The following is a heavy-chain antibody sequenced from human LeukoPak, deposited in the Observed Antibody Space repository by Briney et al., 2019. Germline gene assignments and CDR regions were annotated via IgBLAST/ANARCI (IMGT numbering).Heavy chain of an antibody. V-gene: IGHV3-30*18. CDR2: TSYDGSNK. CDR3: AKGYYDSSY. Sequence: GGSLRLSCAASGFTFSNYGMHWVRQAPGKGLEWVATTSYDGSNKYYADSVKGRFTISRDNSKNTLYLQMNSLRAEDTAVYYCAKGYYDSSYWGQGTLVTVSS. D-gene: IGHD3-22*01. J-gene: IGHJ4*02. CDR1: GFTFSNYG.